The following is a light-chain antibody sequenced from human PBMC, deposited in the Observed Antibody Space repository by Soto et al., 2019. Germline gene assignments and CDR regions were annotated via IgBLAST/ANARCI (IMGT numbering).Light chain of an antibody. V-gene: IGKV1-5*01. CDR3: QQYNSYWIT. J-gene: IGKJ5*01. Sequence: DIPMTQSPSTLSASVGDRVTITCRASQSISSWLAWYQQKTGKAPKLLIYDASSLESGVPSRFSGSGSGTEFTLTISSLQPDDFATYYCQQYNSYWITFGQGTRLEIK. CDR2: DAS. CDR1: QSISSW.